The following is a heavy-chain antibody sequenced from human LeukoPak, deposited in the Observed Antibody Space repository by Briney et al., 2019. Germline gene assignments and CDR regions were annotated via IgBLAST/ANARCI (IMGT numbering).Heavy chain of an antibody. D-gene: IGHD3-3*01. CDR2: FSVSDGRT. CDR3: AKGAPNPTYYDSWSGYSDYDSSGCRFDY. Sequence: PGGSLRLSCAASGFTFINYAMSWVRQAPGKGLEYISTFSVSDGRTYYADSVKGRFTISRDNSKNTLYLQMNSLRAEDTAVYYCAKGAPNPTYYDSWSGYSDYDSSGCRFDYWGQGTLVTVSS. CDR1: GFTFINYA. J-gene: IGHJ4*02. V-gene: IGHV3-23*01.